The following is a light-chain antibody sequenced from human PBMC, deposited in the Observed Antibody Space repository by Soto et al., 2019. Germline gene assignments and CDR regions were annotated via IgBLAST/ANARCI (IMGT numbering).Light chain of an antibody. CDR2: DAS. CDR1: LNVNSY. V-gene: IGKV3-11*01. J-gene: IGKJ5*01. CDR3: QQRQYWPPIT. Sequence: RQSPPTLSLSPGERATLSCRASLNVNSYLAWYQKKPCQAPRLLIYDASNRAAGIPARFSGSGSGTDFTLTISRLEHEDFAIYYCQQRQYWPPITFGQGTRLEI.